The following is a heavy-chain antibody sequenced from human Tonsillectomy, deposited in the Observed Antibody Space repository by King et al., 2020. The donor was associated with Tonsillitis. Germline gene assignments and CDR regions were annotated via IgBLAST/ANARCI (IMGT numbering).Heavy chain of an antibody. D-gene: IGHD2-15*01. Sequence: VQLVESGGGLVPPGGSLRLSCAASGFTFSSYWMSWVRQAPGKGLEWVANIKQDGSEKYYVDSVKGRFTISRDNAKNSLCLQMNSLRAEDTAVYYCVRDLTVAHCSGGSCYGYGMDVWGQGTTVTVSS. J-gene: IGHJ6*02. CDR2: IKQDGSEK. V-gene: IGHV3-7*01. CDR3: VRDLTVAHCSGGSCYGYGMDV. CDR1: GFTFSSYW.